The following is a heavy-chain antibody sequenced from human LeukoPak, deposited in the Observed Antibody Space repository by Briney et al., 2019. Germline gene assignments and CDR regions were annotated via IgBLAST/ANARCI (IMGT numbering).Heavy chain of an antibody. CDR3: ATSRRNSNDY. CDR2: ISTSGSAI. CDR1: GFTFSSYE. D-gene: IGHD4-23*01. Sequence: GGSLRLSCAASGFTFSSYEMNWVRQVPGKGLEWISYISTSGSAIYYADSVKGRFTISRDNAKNSLYPQMNSLRAEDTAVYYCATSRRNSNDYWGQGTLVTVSS. J-gene: IGHJ4*02. V-gene: IGHV3-48*03.